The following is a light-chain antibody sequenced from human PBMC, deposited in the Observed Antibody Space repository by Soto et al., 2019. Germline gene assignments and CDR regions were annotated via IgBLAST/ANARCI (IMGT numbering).Light chain of an antibody. CDR1: SSDIGGYNY. V-gene: IGLV2-8*01. CDR2: EVS. Sequence: QSVLTQPPSASGSPGQSVTSSCTGTSSDIGGYNYVSWYQQHPGKAPKLMVYEVSKRPSGVPDRFSGYKSGNTAALTVAGLQAEDEADYYCSSYAGSNNFVVFGGGTKLTVL. J-gene: IGLJ2*01. CDR3: SSYAGSNNFVV.